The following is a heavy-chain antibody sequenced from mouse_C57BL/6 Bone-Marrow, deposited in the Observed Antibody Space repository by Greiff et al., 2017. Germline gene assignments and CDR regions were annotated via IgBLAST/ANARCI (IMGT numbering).Heavy chain of an antibody. D-gene: IGHD2-1*01. V-gene: IGHV1-76*01. J-gene: IGHJ4*01. Sequence: QVQLQQSGAELVRPGASVKLSCKASGYTFTDYYINWVKQRPGQGLEWIARIYPGSGNTYYNEKFKGKATLTAEKSSSTAYMQLSSLTSEDSAVYFCAIIYYGYAMVYWGQGTSVTVSS. CDR1: GYTFTDYY. CDR3: AIIYYGYAMVY. CDR2: IYPGSGNT.